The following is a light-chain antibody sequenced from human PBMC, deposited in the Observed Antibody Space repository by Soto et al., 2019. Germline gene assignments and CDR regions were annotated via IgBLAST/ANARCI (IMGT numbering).Light chain of an antibody. CDR3: QHLDGYPRT. CDR2: AAS. J-gene: IGKJ1*01. Sequence: DIQLTQSPSFLSASVGDRVTIACRASRAINTYLAWYQQKPGKAPKLLIYAASTLQSGVPSRFSGSGSGTEFTLTINSLQPEDFATYYCQHLDGYPRTFGQGTKVEF. V-gene: IGKV1-9*01. CDR1: RAINTY.